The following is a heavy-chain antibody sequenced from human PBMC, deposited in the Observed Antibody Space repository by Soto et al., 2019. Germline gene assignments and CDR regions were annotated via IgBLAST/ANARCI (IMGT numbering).Heavy chain of an antibody. CDR3: ARDQVGASSFDY. CDR1: GGTFSNSP. D-gene: IGHD1-26*01. Sequence: QVQLVQSGAELRKTGSAVKLSCKASGGTFSNSPISWVRQIPGQGPEWMGRIIPSPARTIYSRKFRGRVTLTADKSTQTVYMTLSSLTTEDSGVYYCARDQVGASSFDYWGQGTRVTVSS. CDR2: IIPSPART. V-gene: IGHV1-69*08. J-gene: IGHJ4*02.